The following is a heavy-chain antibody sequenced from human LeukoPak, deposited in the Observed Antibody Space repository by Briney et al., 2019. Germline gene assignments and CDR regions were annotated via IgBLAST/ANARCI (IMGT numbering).Heavy chain of an antibody. J-gene: IGHJ6*01. V-gene: IGHV4-59*01. CDR1: GGSISSYY. D-gene: IGHD2-15*01. CDR3: AISGVVVAATPCYYLGTDD. CDR2: IYYSGST. Sequence: SETLSLTCTVSGGSISSYYWSWIRQPPGKGLEWIGHIYYSGSTNYNPSLESRVTISVDTSKNQFSLKLSSVTAADTAVYYCAISGVVVAATPCYYLGTDDWGQLTTVT.